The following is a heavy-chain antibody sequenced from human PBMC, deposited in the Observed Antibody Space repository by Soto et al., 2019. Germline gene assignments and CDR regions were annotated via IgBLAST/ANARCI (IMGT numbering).Heavy chain of an antibody. CDR3: ARDGTIFGVVSYYYYGMDV. CDR2: IKQDGSEK. Sequence: GGSLRLSCAASGFTFSSYWMSWVRQAPGKGLEWVANIKQDGSEKYYVDSVKGRFTISRDNAKNSLYLQMNSLRAEDTAVYYCARDGTIFGVVSYYYYGMDVWGQGTTVTVSS. J-gene: IGHJ6*02. CDR1: GFTFSSYW. V-gene: IGHV3-7*05. D-gene: IGHD3-3*01.